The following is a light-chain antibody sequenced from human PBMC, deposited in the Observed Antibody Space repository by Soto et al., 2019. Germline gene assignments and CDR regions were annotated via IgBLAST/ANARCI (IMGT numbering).Light chain of an antibody. CDR2: GAS. CDR3: QHYGSSPRK. CDR1: QSVSSSY. V-gene: IGKV3-20*01. J-gene: IGKJ1*01. Sequence: EIVLTQSPGTLSLSPGERATLSCRASQSVSSSYLAWYQQKPGQAPRLLIYGASSRATGITDRFSGSGSGTDFNLTISRLEPEDFAVYYCQHYGSSPRKFGHGTKVEIK.